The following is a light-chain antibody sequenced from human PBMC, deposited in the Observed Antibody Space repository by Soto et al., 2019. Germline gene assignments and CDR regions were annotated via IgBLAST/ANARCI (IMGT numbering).Light chain of an antibody. CDR1: GSNIGAGYD. V-gene: IGLV1-40*01. Sequence: QPVLTQPPSVSGARGQRVTISCTGSGSNIGAGYDVHWYQQLPGTAPKLLIYGNSNRPSGVPDRFSGSKSGTSASLAITGLQAEDEADYYCQSYDSSLSGLFGGGTKLTVL. CDR2: GNS. CDR3: QSYDSSLSGL. J-gene: IGLJ2*01.